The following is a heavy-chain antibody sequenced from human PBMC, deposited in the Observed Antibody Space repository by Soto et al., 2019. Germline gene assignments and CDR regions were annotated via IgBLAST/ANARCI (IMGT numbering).Heavy chain of an antibody. CDR2: IKHGGSS. J-gene: IGHJ3*02. V-gene: IGHV4-34*01. Sequence: QVQQQPWGAGLLKPSETLSLTCTVYAGSFRHYYWNWIRQSPGKGLEGIGKIKHGGSSSYNPSLRSRVSISVDMSKNQFSLTLSSVTAADTAVYYCARGGSSDWQVALDIWGQGTMVPVSS. CDR1: AGSFRHYY. CDR3: ARGGSSDWQVALDI. D-gene: IGHD6-19*01.